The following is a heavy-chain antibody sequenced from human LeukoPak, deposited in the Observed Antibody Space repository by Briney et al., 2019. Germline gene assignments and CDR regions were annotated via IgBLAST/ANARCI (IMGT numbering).Heavy chain of an antibody. CDR3: AREGGSCTSNSCSVYFDY. D-gene: IGHD6-13*01. CDR2: ISGGGGST. Sequence: GGSLRLSCAGSGFTFARHALTWVRQAPGMGLEWVSTISGGGGSTHYADSVKGRFTISRDNSKDTVFLQMNNLRAEDTAIYYCAREGGSCTSNSCSVYFDYWGQGTLVTVSP. CDR1: GFTFARHA. J-gene: IGHJ4*02. V-gene: IGHV3-23*01.